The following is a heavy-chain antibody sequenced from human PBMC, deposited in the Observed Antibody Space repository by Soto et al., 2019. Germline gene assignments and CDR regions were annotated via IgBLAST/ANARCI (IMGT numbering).Heavy chain of an antibody. V-gene: IGHV1-18*01. CDR3: ARIGFDGH. CDR1: GYTFTSYG. D-gene: IGHD3-9*01. Sequence: QVQLVQSGREIKKPVASVKVSCKAFGYTFTSYGIGWVRQAPGQGLEWMGWISVYNDNTNYAQKFQGRVTMTTETSSSTAYMELRSLKSDDTAVYYCARIGFDGHWGQGTLVTVSS. CDR2: ISVYNDNT. J-gene: IGHJ1*01.